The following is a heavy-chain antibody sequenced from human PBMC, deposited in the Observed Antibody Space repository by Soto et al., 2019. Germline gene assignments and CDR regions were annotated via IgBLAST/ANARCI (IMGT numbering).Heavy chain of an antibody. D-gene: IGHD2-15*01. J-gene: IGHJ4*02. CDR3: AKDLLGYCSGGSCYSAFDY. CDR1: GFTFDDYA. Sequence: EVQLVESGGGLVQPGRSLRLSCAASGFTFDDYAMHWVRQAPGKGLEWDSGISWNSGSIGYADSVKGRFTISRDNAKNSLYLQMNSLRAEDTALYYCAKDLLGYCSGGSCYSAFDYWGQGTLVTVSS. V-gene: IGHV3-9*01. CDR2: ISWNSGSI.